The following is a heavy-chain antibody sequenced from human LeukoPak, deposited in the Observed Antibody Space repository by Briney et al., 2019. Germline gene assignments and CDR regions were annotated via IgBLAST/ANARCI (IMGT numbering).Heavy chain of an antibody. V-gene: IGHV4-39*01. CDR1: GGSISGSSYY. D-gene: IGHD3-16*01. CDR2: IYYSGST. J-gene: IGHJ4*02. CDR3: ARHFGP. Sequence: SETLSLTCTVSGGSISGSSYYWGWIRQPPGKGLEWIGSIYYSGSTYYNPSLKSRVTISVDTAKNQFSLKLNSLTATDTADDYCARHFGPWGQGTLVTVSS.